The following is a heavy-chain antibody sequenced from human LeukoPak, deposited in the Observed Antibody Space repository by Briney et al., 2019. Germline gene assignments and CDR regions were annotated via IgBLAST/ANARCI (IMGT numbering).Heavy chain of an antibody. CDR3: ATIAAAGTLWYYFDY. CDR1: GYTFTGYY. D-gene: IGHD6-13*01. Sequence: ASVKVSCKASGYTFTGYYIHWVRQAPGQGLEWMGWINPNGGGTDYAQKFQGRVTMTRDTSITTAYMELSRLRSDDTATYYCATIAAAGTLWYYFDYWGQGTLVTVSS. J-gene: IGHJ4*02. CDR2: INPNGGGT. V-gene: IGHV1-2*02.